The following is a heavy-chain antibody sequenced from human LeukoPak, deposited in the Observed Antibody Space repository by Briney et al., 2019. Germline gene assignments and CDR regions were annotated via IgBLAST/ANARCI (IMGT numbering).Heavy chain of an antibody. D-gene: IGHD1-7*01. J-gene: IGHJ4*02. V-gene: IGHV3-48*03. CDR1: GFXFSSYE. CDR2: ISTSGNTR. Sequence: GGSLRLSCAASGFXFSSYEMNWVRQAPGKGLEWVSYISTSGNTRYYADSVKGRFTISRDNAKNSLYLQMNSLRVEDTAVYYCARELSGTTSCYFDYWGQGTLVTVSS. CDR3: ARELSGTTSCYFDY.